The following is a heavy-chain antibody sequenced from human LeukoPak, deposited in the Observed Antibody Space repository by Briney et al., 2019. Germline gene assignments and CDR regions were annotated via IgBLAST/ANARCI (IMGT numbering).Heavy chain of an antibody. CDR2: IYHSGST. J-gene: IGHJ4*02. CDR1: GVSISSSNW. CDR3: ARRYYDSSGYCLDY. Sequence: SGTLSLTCAVSGVSISSSNWWSWVRQPPGKGLEWIGEIYHSGSTNYKPSLKSRVTISVDKSKNQFSLKLSSVTAADTAVYYCARRYYDSSGYCLDYWGQGTLVTVSS. D-gene: IGHD3-22*01. V-gene: IGHV4-4*02.